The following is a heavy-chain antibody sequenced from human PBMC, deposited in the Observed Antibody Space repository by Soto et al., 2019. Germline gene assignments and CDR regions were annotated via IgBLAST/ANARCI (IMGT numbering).Heavy chain of an antibody. CDR3: ARSDNVLTDCYF. D-gene: IGHD2-21*02. CDR1: GYIFSTYG. Sequence: GASVKVSCKTSGYIFSTYGITWVRQAPGQGLEWMVWISGHNGDTNYAQKFQGRLTLTTEPSTNTAYMELGSLRSDDTAVYYCARSDNVLTDCYFWGQGTMVTVSS. V-gene: IGHV1-18*01. J-gene: IGHJ3*01. CDR2: ISGHNGDT.